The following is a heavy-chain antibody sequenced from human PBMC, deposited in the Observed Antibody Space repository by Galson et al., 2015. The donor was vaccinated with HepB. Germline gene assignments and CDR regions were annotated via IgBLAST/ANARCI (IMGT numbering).Heavy chain of an antibody. D-gene: IGHD3-22*01. CDR2: IRSKAYGGTT. V-gene: IGHV3-49*01. Sequence: SLRLSCAASGFTFGDYAMSWFRQAPGKGLEWVGFIRSKAYGGTTEYAASVKGRFTISRDGSKSIAYLQMNSLKTEDTAVYYCTRDTEQEYYYEQSDAFDIWGQGTMATVSS. CDR3: TRDTEQEYYYEQSDAFDI. J-gene: IGHJ3*02. CDR1: GFTFGDYA.